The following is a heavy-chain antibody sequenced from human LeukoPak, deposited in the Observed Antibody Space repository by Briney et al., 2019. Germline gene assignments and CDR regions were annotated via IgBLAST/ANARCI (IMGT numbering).Heavy chain of an antibody. J-gene: IGHJ5*02. CDR1: GYTFTVYY. CDR3: ARGKCNYYDSSGYYSEHNWFDP. D-gene: IGHD3-22*01. V-gene: IGHV1-2*02. Sequence: ASVKVSFKASGYTFTVYYMHWVRQAPGQGLEWMGWINPNSGGTNYAQKFQGRVTMTRDTSISTAYMELSRLRSDDTAVYYCARGKCNYYDSSGYYSEHNWFDPWGQGTLVTVSS. CDR2: INPNSGGT.